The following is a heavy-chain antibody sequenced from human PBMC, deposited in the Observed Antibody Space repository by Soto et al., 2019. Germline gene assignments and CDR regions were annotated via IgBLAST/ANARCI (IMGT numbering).Heavy chain of an antibody. Sequence: EVQLVESGGGLVQPGGSLRLSCAASGFTFNNYWIHWVRQAPGKGLMWVSRINGDGTTTNYADSVKGRFVISRDNAKNTVYLQMNSLRAEDTALYYCARGVRGHYGKDVWGQGTTVTVSS. J-gene: IGHJ6*02. CDR3: ARGVRGHYGKDV. CDR2: INGDGTTT. CDR1: GFTFNNYW. V-gene: IGHV3-74*01. D-gene: IGHD3-10*01.